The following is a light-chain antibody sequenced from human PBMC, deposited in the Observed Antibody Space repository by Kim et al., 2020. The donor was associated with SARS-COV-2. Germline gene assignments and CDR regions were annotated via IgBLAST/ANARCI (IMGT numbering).Light chain of an antibody. Sequence: DIQMTQSPATLSASVGDRVTITCRASESISGWLAWYQQKPGKAPKLLINKASSLQSGVPSRFSGSGSGTEFTLTINSLQSDDFATYYCQQYNTNTGTFGQGTKVDIK. J-gene: IGKJ1*01. V-gene: IGKV1-5*03. CDR2: KAS. CDR1: ESISGW. CDR3: QQYNTNTGT.